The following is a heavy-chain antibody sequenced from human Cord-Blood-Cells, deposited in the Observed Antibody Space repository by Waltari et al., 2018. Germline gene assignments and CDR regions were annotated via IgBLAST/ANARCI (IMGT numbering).Heavy chain of an antibody. CDR1: GFTFSSYG. J-gene: IGHJ4*02. Sequence: QVQLVESGGGVVQPGRSLRLSCAASGFTFSSYGMHWVRQAPGKGLEWVAGLWDDGSNKYYADSVKCRFTNSRDNSKNTLYLQMNSLRAEDTAVYYCARGDVLRYFDWLLHPDYWGQGTLVTVSS. D-gene: IGHD3-9*01. CDR2: LWDDGSNK. V-gene: IGHV3-33*01. CDR3: ARGDVLRYFDWLLHPDY.